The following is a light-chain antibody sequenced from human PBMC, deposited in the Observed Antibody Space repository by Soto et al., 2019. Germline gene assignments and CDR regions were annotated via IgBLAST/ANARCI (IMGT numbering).Light chain of an antibody. CDR1: SRDIGGYDF. CDR3: SSFSNSDTPNV. V-gene: IGLV2-14*03. Sequence: QSALAQPASMSGSPGQSITISCAGSSRDIGGYDFVSWYQQHPGEVPKLIIFDVSDRPSGVSDRFSGSKSGDTASLTISGLQVEDEADYYCSSFSNSDTPNVFGTGTKLTVL. J-gene: IGLJ1*01. CDR2: DVS.